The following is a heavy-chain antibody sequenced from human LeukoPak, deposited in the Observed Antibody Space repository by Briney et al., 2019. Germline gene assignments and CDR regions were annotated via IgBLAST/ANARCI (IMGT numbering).Heavy chain of an antibody. CDR2: ISWNSGSM. CDR3: AKDKVGTVVTPRLDY. CDR1: GFTFDDYA. J-gene: IGHJ4*02. Sequence: GRSLRLSCAASGFTFDDYAMHWVRQAPGKGLEWVSGISWNSGSMGYADSVRGRFTISRDNAKNSLYLQMNSLRAEDTALYYCAKDKVGTVVTPRLDYWGQGTLVTVSP. D-gene: IGHD4-23*01. V-gene: IGHV3-9*01.